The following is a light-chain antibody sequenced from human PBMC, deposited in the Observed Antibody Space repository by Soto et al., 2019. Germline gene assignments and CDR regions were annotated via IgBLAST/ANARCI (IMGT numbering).Light chain of an antibody. Sequence: QSVLTQPPSASGSPGQSVTISCTGSRSDVGGNDLVSWYQQHPGSAPRLIISAVNKRPSGVPDRFSGSKSGNTASLTVSGLQAEDEADYYCCSYAGRNTLIFGGGTQLTVL. CDR2: AVN. V-gene: IGLV2-8*01. CDR3: CSYAGRNTLI. CDR1: RSDVGGNDL. J-gene: IGLJ2*01.